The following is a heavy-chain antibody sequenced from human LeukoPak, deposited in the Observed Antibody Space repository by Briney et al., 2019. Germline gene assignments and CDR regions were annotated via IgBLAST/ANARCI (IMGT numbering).Heavy chain of an antibody. Sequence: GGSLTLSCAASGFTFSSYWMHWVRQPPGKGLVWVSRIKCDGSSIYDHSVKGRFTISRDNANNTLYLQMNSLRAEDTAVYYCAIAVTYCYGTVTYDWFDPWGQGTLVTVSS. D-gene: IGHD3-10*01. J-gene: IGHJ5*02. CDR3: AIAVTYCYGTVTYDWFDP. CDR1: GFTFSSYW. V-gene: IGHV3-74*01. CDR2: IKCDGSS.